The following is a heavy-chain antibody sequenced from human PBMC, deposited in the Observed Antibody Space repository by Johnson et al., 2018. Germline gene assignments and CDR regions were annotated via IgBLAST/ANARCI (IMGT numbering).Heavy chain of an antibody. CDR3: ARGHDFDL. CDR2: ITSKTDGGTT. V-gene: IGHV3-15*07. CDR1: GFTFSNAW. J-gene: IGHJ2*01. Sequence: EVQLVESGGGLVQPGGSXRLSCAASGFTFSNAWMNWVRQAPGKGLEWVGRITSKTDGGTTDYAAPVKGRFTISRDDSKNTLYLQMNSLRDEDTAVYYWARGHDFDLWGRGTLVTVSS.